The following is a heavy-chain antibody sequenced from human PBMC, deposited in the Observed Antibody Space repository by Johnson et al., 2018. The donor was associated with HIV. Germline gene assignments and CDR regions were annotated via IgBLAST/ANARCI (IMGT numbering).Heavy chain of an antibody. CDR1: GFTVSSFG. CDR3: ARHGTTVVTRGAFDI. CDR2: ISYDGSNQ. D-gene: IGHD4-23*01. Sequence: QMLLVESGGGVGQPGRSLRLICAASGFTVSSFGMEWVRQAPGKGLEGVAVISYDGSNQYYADSVKGRFTISRDNSENTLYLQMNSLRTEDTALYYCARHGTTVVTRGAFDIWGQGTMVTVSS. J-gene: IGHJ3*02. V-gene: IGHV3-30-3*01.